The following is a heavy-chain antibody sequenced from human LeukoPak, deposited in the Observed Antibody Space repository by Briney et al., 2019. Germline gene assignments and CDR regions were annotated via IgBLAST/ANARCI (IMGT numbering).Heavy chain of an antibody. CDR1: GFTFSSYS. Sequence: GGSLRLSCAASGFTFSSYSMNWVRQAPGKGLEWVSYISRSSSTIYYADSVKGRFTISRDNAKNSLYLQMNSLRAEDTAVYYCARSPRYCSGGSCSGLFDYRGQGTLVTVSS. J-gene: IGHJ4*02. V-gene: IGHV3-48*04. CDR2: ISRSSSTI. CDR3: ARSPRYCSGGSCSGLFDY. D-gene: IGHD2-15*01.